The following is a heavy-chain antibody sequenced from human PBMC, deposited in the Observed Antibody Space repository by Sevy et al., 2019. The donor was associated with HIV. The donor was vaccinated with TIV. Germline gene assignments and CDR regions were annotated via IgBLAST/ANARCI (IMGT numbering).Heavy chain of an antibody. J-gene: IGHJ4*02. CDR3: ARGSPYCGGDCYLDY. CDR1: GDSVSSNSAA. D-gene: IGHD2-21*02. V-gene: IGHV6-1*01. CDR2: TYYRSKWYN. Sequence: SQTLSLTCAIAGDSVSSNSAAWNWIRQSPSRGLEWLGRTYYRSKWYNDYAVSVKSRITINPDTSKNQFSLQLNSVTPEDTAVYYCARGSPYCGGDCYLDYWGQGTLVTVSS.